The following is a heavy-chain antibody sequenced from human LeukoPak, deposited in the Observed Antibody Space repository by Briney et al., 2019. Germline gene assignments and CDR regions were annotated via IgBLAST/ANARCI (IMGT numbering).Heavy chain of an antibody. V-gene: IGHV1-2*06. D-gene: IGHD6-19*01. CDR1: GYTFTSYG. CDR3: ARGAGTLTPPDY. J-gene: IGHJ4*02. CDR2: INPNSGAT. Sequence: ASVKVSCKASGYTFTSYGISWVRQAPGQGLEWMRRINPNSGATNYAQKFQGRVTMTRDTSISTAYMELSRLRSDDTAVYYCARGAGTLTPPDYWGQGTLVTVSS.